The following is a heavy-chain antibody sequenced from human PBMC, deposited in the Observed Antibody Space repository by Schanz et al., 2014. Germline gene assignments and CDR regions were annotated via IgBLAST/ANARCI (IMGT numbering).Heavy chain of an antibody. D-gene: IGHD3-16*01. CDR3: EEDASDGDYDYDFDD. Sequence: VQLVESGGGLVQPGGSLRLSCAASGFTFSDHYMDWVRQAPGKGPEWVAVIWSDGSTKYYADSVKGRFTISRDNSKNTLYMQMSSLRAEDSAVECGEEDASDGDYDYDFDDWGQGTLVTVSS. J-gene: IGHJ4*02. V-gene: IGHV3-33*03. CDR1: GFTFSDHY. CDR2: IWSDGSTK.